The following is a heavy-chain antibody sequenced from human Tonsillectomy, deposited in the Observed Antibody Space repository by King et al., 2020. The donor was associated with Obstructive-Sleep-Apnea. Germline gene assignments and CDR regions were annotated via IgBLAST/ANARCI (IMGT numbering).Heavy chain of an antibody. CDR1: GFTFSSYG. V-gene: IGHV3-30*18. CDR2: ISSDGSHK. J-gene: IGHJ4*02. CDR3: AKDWGPQCSGGTCYLDH. D-gene: IGHD2-15*01. Sequence: VQLVESGGGVVQPGSSLRLSCAASGFTFSSYGMHWVRQAPGKGLGGLAFISSDGSHKYYVDSVKGRFTISRDNSKKMLYLQMNSLRTEHTAVYYCAKDWGPQCSGGTCYLDHWGQGTLVTVSS.